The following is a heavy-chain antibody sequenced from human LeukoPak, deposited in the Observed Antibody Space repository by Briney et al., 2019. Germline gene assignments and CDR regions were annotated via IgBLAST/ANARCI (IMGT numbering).Heavy chain of an antibody. Sequence: SETLSLTCAVYGGSLSYYYWSWIRQPPEKGLEGIGEINRSGSTNYNPSLKSRVSISVDTSKNQFSLKLRSVTAADTAVYYCARGGFYCGDDCYVDYWGQGTLVTVSS. D-gene: IGHD2-21*02. V-gene: IGHV4-34*01. CDR3: ARGGFYCGDDCYVDY. CDR2: INRSGST. CDR1: GGSLSYYY. J-gene: IGHJ4*02.